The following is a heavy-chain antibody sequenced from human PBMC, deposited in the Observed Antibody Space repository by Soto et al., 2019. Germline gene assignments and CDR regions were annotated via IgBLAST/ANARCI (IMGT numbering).Heavy chain of an antibody. Sequence: SGPTLVNPTQTLTLTCTFSGFSLSTSGMCVSWIRQPPGKALEWLALIDWDDDKYYSTSLKTRLTISKDTSKHQVVLTMTNMDPVDTATYYCARTPIVVVPAATTNRAPDYYYYGMDVWGQGTTVTVSS. V-gene: IGHV2-70*01. D-gene: IGHD2-2*01. CDR1: GFSLSTSGMC. CDR3: ARTPIVVVPAATTNRAPDYYYYGMDV. CDR2: IDWDDDK. J-gene: IGHJ6*02.